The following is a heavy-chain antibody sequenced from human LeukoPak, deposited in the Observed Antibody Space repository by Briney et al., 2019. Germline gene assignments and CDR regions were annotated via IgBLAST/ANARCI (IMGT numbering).Heavy chain of an antibody. Sequence: PGGSLRLSCAASGFTFDDYAMHWVRQAPGKGLEWVSGISWNSGSIGYADSVKGRFTISRDNARNSLYLQMNSLRAEDTALYYWSKDISCTLDESLFDYWGQGTLVTVSS. J-gene: IGHJ4*02. D-gene: IGHD2-8*01. V-gene: IGHV3-9*01. CDR2: ISWNSGSI. CDR1: GFTFDDYA. CDR3: SKDISCTLDESLFDY.